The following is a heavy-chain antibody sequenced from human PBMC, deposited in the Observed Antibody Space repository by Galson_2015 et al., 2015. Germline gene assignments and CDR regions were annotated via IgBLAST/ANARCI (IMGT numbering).Heavy chain of an antibody. Sequence: SLRLSCAASAFTFRNYAMHWLRQAPVRGLEWVAVIAYDGSNKYYAASVKGRFTISRDNSNNTVYLQMNSLGAEDTAVYYCAKTGHGPGTFDIWGRGTVVTVSS. V-gene: IGHV3-30-3*02. CDR2: IAYDGSNK. CDR3: AKTGHGPGTFDI. D-gene: IGHD3/OR15-3a*01. CDR1: AFTFRNYA. J-gene: IGHJ3*02.